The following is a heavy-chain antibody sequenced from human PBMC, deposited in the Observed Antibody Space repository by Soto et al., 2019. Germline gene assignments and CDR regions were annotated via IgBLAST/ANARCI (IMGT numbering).Heavy chain of an antibody. CDR3: ARQGRNVVPLRTYYFDY. Sequence: ASETLSLTCTVSGGSISSSSYYWGWIRQPPGKGLEWIGSIYYSGSTYYNPSLKSRVTISVDTSKNQFSLKLSSVTAADTAVYYCARQGRNVVPLRTYYFDYWGQGTLVTVSS. D-gene: IGHD2-2*01. J-gene: IGHJ4*02. CDR1: GGSISSSSYY. V-gene: IGHV4-39*01. CDR2: IYYSGST.